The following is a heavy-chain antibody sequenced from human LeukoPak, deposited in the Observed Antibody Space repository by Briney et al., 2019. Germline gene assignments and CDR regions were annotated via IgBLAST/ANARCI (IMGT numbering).Heavy chain of an antibody. D-gene: IGHD2-15*01. J-gene: IGHJ3*02. CDR1: GYTFTGYY. V-gene: IGHV1-18*04. CDR2: ISAYNGNT. Sequence: ASVKVSCKASGYTFTGYYMHWVRQAPGQGLEWMGWISAYNGNTNYAQKLQGRVTMSTDTSTSTAYMELRSLRSDDTAVYYCARDSAHCSGGSCYDDAFDIWGQGTMVTVSS. CDR3: ARDSAHCSGGSCYDDAFDI.